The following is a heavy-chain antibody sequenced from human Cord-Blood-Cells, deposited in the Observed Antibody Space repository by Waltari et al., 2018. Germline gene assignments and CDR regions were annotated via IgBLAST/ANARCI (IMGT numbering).Heavy chain of an antibody. CDR1: GYTFTGYY. J-gene: IGHJ4*02. V-gene: IGHV1-2*04. D-gene: IGHD5-12*01. CDR3: ARAHRGDSGYDH. CDR2: INPKSGGT. Sequence: QVQLVQSGAEVKKPGASVKVSCKASGYTFTGYYMHWVRQAPGQGLEWMGWINPKSGGTNYAQKFQGWVTMTRDTSISTAYMELSRLRSDDTAVYYCARAHRGDSGYDHWGQGTLVTVSS.